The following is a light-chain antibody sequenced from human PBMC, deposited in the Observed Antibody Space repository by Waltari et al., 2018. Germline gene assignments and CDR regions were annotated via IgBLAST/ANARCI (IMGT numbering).Light chain of an antibody. CDR3: QNHERLPAT. Sequence: VLTQSPGTLSLSPGERATLACRASQSISKYLVWYHQRPGHAPRLLIYAASTRATGIPDRFSGSGFGTYFTLTISRLGPEDFAMYYCQNHERLPATFGQGTKVEIK. J-gene: IGKJ1*01. CDR2: AAS. CDR1: QSISKY. V-gene: IGKV3-20*01.